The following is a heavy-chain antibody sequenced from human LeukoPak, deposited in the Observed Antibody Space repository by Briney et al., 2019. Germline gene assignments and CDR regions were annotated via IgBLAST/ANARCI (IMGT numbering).Heavy chain of an antibody. CDR2: IYYSGST. Sequence: SETLSLTCTVSGRSISSSSYYWGWVRQPPGKGLEWFVSIYYSGSTYYNPSLKSRVTISVDTSKNQFSLKLSSVTAADTAVYYCARHPTYYYDSSGYYIDYWGQGALVTVSS. V-gene: IGHV4-39*01. D-gene: IGHD3-22*01. CDR1: GRSISSSSYY. J-gene: IGHJ4*02. CDR3: ARHPTYYYDSSGYYIDY.